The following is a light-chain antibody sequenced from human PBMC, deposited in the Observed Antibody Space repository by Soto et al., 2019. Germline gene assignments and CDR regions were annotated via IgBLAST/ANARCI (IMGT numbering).Light chain of an antibody. CDR1: SSDVGNYNL. CDR3: CSYAGSSTMT. CDR2: EDT. V-gene: IGLV2-23*01. J-gene: IGLJ2*01. Sequence: QSAPSQPASVSGSRGQSITISCTGTSSDVGNYNLVSWYQQYPGKAPKLMIFEDTKRPSGVSHRFSGSKSGNTASLTIAGLQPEDAADYYCCSYAGSSTMTFGGGTKLTVL.